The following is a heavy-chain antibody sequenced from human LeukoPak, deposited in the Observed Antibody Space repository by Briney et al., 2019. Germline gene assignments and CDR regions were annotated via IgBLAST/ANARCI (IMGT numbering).Heavy chain of an antibody. V-gene: IGHV1-69*13. CDR2: IIPIFGTA. Sequence: GASVKVSCKASGGTFSSYAISWVRQAPGQGLEWMGGIIPIFGTANYAQKFQGRVTITADESTSTAYMELSSLRSEDTAVYYRHSPGPYYYDSSGYSIPSDYYYYGMDVWGQGTTVTVSS. CDR3: HSPGPYYYDSSGYSIPSDYYYYGMDV. D-gene: IGHD3-22*01. CDR1: GGTFSSYA. J-gene: IGHJ6*02.